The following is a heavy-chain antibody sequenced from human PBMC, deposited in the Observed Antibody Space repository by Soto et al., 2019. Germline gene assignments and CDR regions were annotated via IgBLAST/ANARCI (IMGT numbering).Heavy chain of an antibody. D-gene: IGHD2-2*01. V-gene: IGHV3-30*18. J-gene: IGHJ6*02. CDR3: AKSRMALLAYYYYGMDV. Sequence: PGGSRRLSGAASGFTFSSYGMHWVRQAPGKSLEWGAVISYDGSNKYYADSVKGRFTISRDNSKNTLYLQMNSRRAEDTAVYCCAKSRMALLAYYYYGMDVWGQGTTVTLYS. CDR1: GFTFSSYG. CDR2: ISYDGSNK.